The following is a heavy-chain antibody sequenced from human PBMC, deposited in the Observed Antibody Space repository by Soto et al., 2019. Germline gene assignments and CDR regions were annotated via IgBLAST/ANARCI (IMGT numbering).Heavy chain of an antibody. V-gene: IGHV4-39*01. CDR3: ARHTMTGTTLDWFDP. CDR2: IYYSGST. CDR1: GGSISSSSYY. D-gene: IGHD1-1*01. J-gene: IGHJ5*02. Sequence: SETLSLTCTVSGGSISSSSYYWGWIRQPPGKGLEWIGSIYYSGSTYYNPSLKSRVTISVDTSKNQFSLKLSSVTAADTAVYYCARHTMTGTTLDWFDPWGQGTLVTVSS.